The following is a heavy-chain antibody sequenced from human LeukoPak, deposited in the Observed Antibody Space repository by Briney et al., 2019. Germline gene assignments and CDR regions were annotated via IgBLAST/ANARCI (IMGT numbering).Heavy chain of an antibody. CDR2: INPNSGGT. D-gene: IGHD2-2*02. CDR1: GYTFTGYY. Sequence: ASVKVSCKASGYTFTGYYMHWVRQAPGQGLEWMGWINPNSGGTNYAQKFQGWVTMTRDTSISTAYMELSSLRSEDTAVYYCARARRGCSSTSCYITAFDIWGQGTMVTVSS. J-gene: IGHJ3*02. V-gene: IGHV1-2*04. CDR3: ARARRGCSSTSCYITAFDI.